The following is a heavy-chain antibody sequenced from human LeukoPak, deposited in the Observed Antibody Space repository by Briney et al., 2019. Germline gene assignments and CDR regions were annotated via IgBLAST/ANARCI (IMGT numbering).Heavy chain of an antibody. CDR2: ISAYNSNT. V-gene: IGHV1-18*01. J-gene: IGHJ6*03. D-gene: IGHD6-6*01. CDR1: GYTFTSYG. Sequence: ASVKVSCKASGYTFTSYGISWVRQAPGQGLEWMGWISAYNSNTNYAQKLQGRVTMTTDTSTSTAYMELRSLRSDDTAVYYCAREAQYSSSSNYYYYYMDVWGKGTTVTVSS. CDR3: AREAQYSSSSNYYYYYMDV.